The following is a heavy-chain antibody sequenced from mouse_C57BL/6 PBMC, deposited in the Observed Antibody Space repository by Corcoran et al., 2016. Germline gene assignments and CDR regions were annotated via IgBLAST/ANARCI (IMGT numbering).Heavy chain of an antibody. J-gene: IGHJ4*01. V-gene: IGHV1-19*01. D-gene: IGHD1-1*01. CDR1: GYTFTDYY. CDR3: TTVVGRGYAMDY. Sequence: EVQLQQSGPELVKPGASVKMSCKASGYTFTDYYMNWVKQSHGKSLEWIGVINPYNGGTSYNQKFKGKATLTVDKSSSTAYMELNSLTSEDSAVYYCTTVVGRGYAMDYWGQGTSVTVSS. CDR2: INPYNGGT.